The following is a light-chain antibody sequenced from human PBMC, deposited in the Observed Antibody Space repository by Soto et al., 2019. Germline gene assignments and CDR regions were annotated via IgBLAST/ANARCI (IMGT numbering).Light chain of an antibody. CDR1: STDVGGYNY. J-gene: IGLJ1*01. Sequence: QSVLTQPASVSGSPGQSITISCTGTSTDVGGYNYVSWYQQHPGKAPKLMIYDVTNRPSGVSNRFSGSKSGNTASLTISGLLADDEADYYCSSYRSSSTLSVFGTGTKLTVL. CDR3: SSYRSSSTLSV. V-gene: IGLV2-14*03. CDR2: DVT.